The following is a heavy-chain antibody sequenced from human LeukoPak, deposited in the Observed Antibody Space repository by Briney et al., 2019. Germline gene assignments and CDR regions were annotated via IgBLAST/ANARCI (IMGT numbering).Heavy chain of an antibody. CDR3: ARWRYSDPLDS. Sequence: SETLSLTCTVSGGSISTYYWNWIRQPPGKGLEWIGYVYHSGSTDYNPSLKSRVTISVDTSKNQFSLKLSSVTAADTAVYYCARWRYSDPLDSWGQGTLVTVSS. CDR2: VYHSGST. J-gene: IGHJ4*02. CDR1: GGSISTYY. V-gene: IGHV4-59*01. D-gene: IGHD3-9*01.